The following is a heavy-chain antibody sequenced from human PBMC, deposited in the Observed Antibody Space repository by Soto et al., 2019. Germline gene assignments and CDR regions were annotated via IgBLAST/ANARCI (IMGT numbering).Heavy chain of an antibody. CDR3: ANMVYFQGFDY. CDR1: GFTFSSYA. D-gene: IGHD1-26*01. Sequence: EVQLLESGGGLVQPGGSLRLSCAASGFTFSSYAMSWVRQAPGTGLEWFSAISGSGDSTYYADSVKGRFTISRDNYKNTLFMHVNSLRAEDTAVYYCANMVYFQGFDYWGQGALVAVSS. J-gene: IGHJ4*02. CDR2: ISGSGDST. V-gene: IGHV3-23*01.